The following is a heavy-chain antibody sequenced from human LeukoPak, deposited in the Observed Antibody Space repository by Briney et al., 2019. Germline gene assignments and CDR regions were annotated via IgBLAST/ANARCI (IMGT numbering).Heavy chain of an antibody. Sequence: SVKVSCKASGGTFSSYAISWVRQAPGQGLEWMGRIIPILGIANYAQKFQGRVTITADKSTSTAYMELSSLRSEDTAVYYCAREYCSSTSCYGPPIDYWGQGTLVTVSS. CDR2: IIPILGIA. V-gene: IGHV1-69*04. CDR3: AREYCSSTSCYGPPIDY. CDR1: GGTFSSYA. J-gene: IGHJ4*02. D-gene: IGHD2-2*01.